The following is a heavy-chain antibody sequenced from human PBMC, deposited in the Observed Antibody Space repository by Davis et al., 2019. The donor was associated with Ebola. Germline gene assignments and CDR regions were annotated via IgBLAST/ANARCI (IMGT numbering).Heavy chain of an antibody. CDR2: IYYSGST. CDR3: AREYFQTWFDP. V-gene: IGHV4-59*06. Sequence: SETLSLTCTVSGGSISSYYWSWIRQHPGKGLEWIGYIYYSGSTYYNPSLKSRVTISVDTSKNQFSLKLSSVTAADTAGYYCAREYFQTWFDPWGQGTLVTVSS. J-gene: IGHJ5*02. CDR1: GGSISSYY. D-gene: IGHD2/OR15-2a*01.